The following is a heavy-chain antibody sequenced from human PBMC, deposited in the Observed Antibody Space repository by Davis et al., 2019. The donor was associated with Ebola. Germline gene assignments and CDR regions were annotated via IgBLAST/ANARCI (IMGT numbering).Heavy chain of an antibody. D-gene: IGHD2-15*01. Sequence: GGSLKISCAASGFTFSSYAMSWVRQAPGKGLEWVSAISGSGGSTYYADSVKGRFTISRDNSKNTLYLQMNSLRAEDTAVYYCAKDQSLLGKLGSFDYWGQGTLVTVSS. CDR2: ISGSGGST. V-gene: IGHV3-23*01. CDR1: GFTFSSYA. CDR3: AKDQSLLGKLGSFDY. J-gene: IGHJ4*02.